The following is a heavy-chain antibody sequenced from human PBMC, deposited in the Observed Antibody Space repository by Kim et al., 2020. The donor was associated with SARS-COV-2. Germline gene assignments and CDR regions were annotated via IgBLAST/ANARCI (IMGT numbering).Heavy chain of an antibody. CDR1: GFTFSDYS. CDR3: AREPSH. CDR2: ISSDGSCI. J-gene: IGHJ4*02. Sequence: GGSLRLSCAASGFTFSDYSMHWIRQAPGKGLEWVAYISSDGSCINYADSVNGRFTISKDNTKKSLSLQMNSLRPEDTAVYYCAREPSHWGPVTLATVSS. V-gene: IGHV3-11*01.